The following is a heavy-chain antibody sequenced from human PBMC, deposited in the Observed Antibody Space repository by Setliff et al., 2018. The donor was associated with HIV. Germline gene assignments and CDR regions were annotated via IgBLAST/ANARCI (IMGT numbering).Heavy chain of an antibody. CDR2: ISSTGGTI. J-gene: IGHJ4*02. D-gene: IGHD1-26*01. Sequence: GGSLRLSCAASGFTFSDYYMSWIRQAPGKGLEWVSYISSTGGTIYYADSVKGRFTISRDNAKNSLYLQMNSLRAEDTAVYYCAREYSGSYFFDYWGQGTLVTVSS. CDR1: GFTFSDYY. V-gene: IGHV3-11*04. CDR3: AREYSGSYFFDY.